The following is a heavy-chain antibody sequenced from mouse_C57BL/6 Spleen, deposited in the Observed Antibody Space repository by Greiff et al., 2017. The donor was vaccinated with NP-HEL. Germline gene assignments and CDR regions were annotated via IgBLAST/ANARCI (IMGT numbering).Heavy chain of an antibody. CDR1: GSTFSSYA. D-gene: IGHD1-3*01. J-gene: IGHJ2*01. V-gene: IGHV5-4*03. Sequence: EVKVVESGGGLVKPGGSLKLSCAASGSTFSSYAMSWVRQTPEKRLEWVATISDGGSYTYYPDNVKGRFTISRDNAKNNLYLQMSHLKSEDTAMYYCARSGDYFDYWGQGTTLTVSS. CDR3: ARSGDYFDY. CDR2: ISDGGSYT.